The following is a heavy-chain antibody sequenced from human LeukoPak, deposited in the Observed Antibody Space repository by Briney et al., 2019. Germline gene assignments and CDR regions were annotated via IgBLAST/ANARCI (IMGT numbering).Heavy chain of an antibody. CDR3: ANTAYCGSTSCYNLGPPFDY. CDR2: ISGSGGST. D-gene: IGHD2-2*02. J-gene: IGHJ4*02. Sequence: PGGSLRLSCAASGFTFSSYAMSWVRQAPGKGLEWVSAISGSGGSTYYADSVKGRFTISRDNSKNTLYLQMNSLRAEDTAVYYCANTAYCGSTSCYNLGPPFDYWGQGTLVTVSS. CDR1: GFTFSSYA. V-gene: IGHV3-23*01.